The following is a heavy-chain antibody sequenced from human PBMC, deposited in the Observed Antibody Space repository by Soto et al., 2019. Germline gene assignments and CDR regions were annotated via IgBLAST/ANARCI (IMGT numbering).Heavy chain of an antibody. CDR2: ISVYNGNT. CDR3: AKTGAVVPSGFDY. J-gene: IGHJ4*02. D-gene: IGHD2-2*01. V-gene: IGHV1-18*01. Sequence: ASVKVSCTASGYTFTSYGISWVRQAPGQGLEWMGWISVYNGNTNFAQKLLDRVTMTTDTSTSTAYMELRSLRSDDTAVYCCAKTGAVVPSGFDYWGQGTLVTVSS. CDR1: GYTFTSYG.